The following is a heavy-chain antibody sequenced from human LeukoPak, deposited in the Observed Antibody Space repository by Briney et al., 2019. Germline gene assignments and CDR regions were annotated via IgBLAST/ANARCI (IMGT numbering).Heavy chain of an antibody. J-gene: IGHJ6*04. CDR2: IYYSGST. V-gene: IGHV4-61*01. CDR3: ARVLITMVRGVISYYYYGMDV. Sequence: SGTLSLTCTVSGRSVSSGSYYWSWIRQPPGKGLEWIGYIYYSGSTDYNPSLKSRVTISVDTSKNQFSLKLSSVTAADTAVYYCARVLITMVRGVISYYYYGMDVWGKGTTVTVSS. CDR1: GRSVSSGSYY. D-gene: IGHD3-10*01.